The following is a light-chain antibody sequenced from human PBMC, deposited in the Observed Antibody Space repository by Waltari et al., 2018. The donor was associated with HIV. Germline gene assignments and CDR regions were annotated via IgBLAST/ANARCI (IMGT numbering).Light chain of an antibody. CDR3: QVWDSSSDHRVI. CDR2: DDG. J-gene: IGLJ2*01. Sequence: SYVLTQPPSVSMAPGQTATITCGGDNIGSKSVHWYQQKPGQAPVLVVYDDGDRPSGIPERLSGFNSGNTATLTISGVEAGDEADYYCQVWDSSSDHRVIFGGGTKLTVL. CDR1: NIGSKS. V-gene: IGLV3-21*02.